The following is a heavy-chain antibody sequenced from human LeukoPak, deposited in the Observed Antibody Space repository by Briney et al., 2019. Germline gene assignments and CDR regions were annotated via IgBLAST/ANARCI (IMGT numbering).Heavy chain of an antibody. CDR1: GYTFTGYY. CDR3: ARVLNYYGMDV. V-gene: IGHV1-2*02. Sequence: ASVTVSFTASGYTFTGYYMHWVRQAPGQGLEWMGWINPNSGGTNYAQKFQGRVTMTRDTSISTAYMELSRLRSDDTAVYYCARVLNYYGMDVWGQGTTVTVSS. CDR2: INPNSGGT. J-gene: IGHJ6*02.